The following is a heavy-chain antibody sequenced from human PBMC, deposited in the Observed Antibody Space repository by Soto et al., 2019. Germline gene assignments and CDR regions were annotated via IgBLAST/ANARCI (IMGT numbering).Heavy chain of an antibody. CDR3: ARDRDGYSGSPKTPGAFDI. V-gene: IGHV3-30-3*01. Sequence: VGSLRLSCAASGFTFSSYWMSWVRQAPGKGLEWVAVISYDGSNKYYADSVKGRFTISRDNAKNSLYLQMNSLRAEDTAVYYCARDRDGYSGSPKTPGAFDIWGQGTMVTVSS. CDR2: ISYDGSNK. CDR1: GFTFSSYW. J-gene: IGHJ3*02. D-gene: IGHD1-26*01.